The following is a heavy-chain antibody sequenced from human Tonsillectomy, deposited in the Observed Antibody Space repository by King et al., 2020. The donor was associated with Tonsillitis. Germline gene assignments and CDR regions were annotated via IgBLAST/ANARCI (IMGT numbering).Heavy chain of an antibody. CDR1: GYSIRSGYY. J-gene: IGHJ4*02. V-gene: IGHV4-38-2*02. CDR3: TREEAGTNVDY. Sequence: VQLQESGPGLVKPSETLSLTCTVSGYSIRSGYYWGWIRQFPGKGLEWIGSISHIRSTFYNPSLKSRVSVSLDTSKNQFALKLTSVTAADTALFYCTREEAGTNVDYWGQGVLVTVSS. D-gene: IGHD6-19*01. CDR2: ISHIRST.